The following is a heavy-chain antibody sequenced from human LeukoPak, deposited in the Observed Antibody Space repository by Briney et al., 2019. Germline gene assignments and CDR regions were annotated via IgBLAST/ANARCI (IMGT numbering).Heavy chain of an antibody. CDR2: ITSTSNYI. CDR1: GFTFSSYG. CDR3: ARTSYCFDS. J-gene: IGHJ5*01. Sequence: GGSLRLSCAASGFTFSSYGMSWVRQAPGKGLEWVSSITSTSNYISYADSVKGRFTISRDNAKNSMYLQMSSLRAEDTAVYYCARTSYCFDSWGQGALVTVSS. V-gene: IGHV3-21*01.